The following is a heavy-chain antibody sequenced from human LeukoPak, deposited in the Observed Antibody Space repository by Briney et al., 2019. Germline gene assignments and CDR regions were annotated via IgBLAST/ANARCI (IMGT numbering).Heavy chain of an antibody. V-gene: IGHV1-24*01. CDR3: ASARRWLQFSYFDY. CDR2: FHPEDDEI. Sequence: GASVKVSCTVSGSSLSGLSMHWVRHSPPKGLEWLGGFHPEDDEIIYAQNFQGRVTMTEDTSTDTAYMEVRSLRSEDTAVYYCASARRWLQFSYFDYWGQGTLVTVSS. D-gene: IGHD5-24*01. J-gene: IGHJ4*02. CDR1: GSSLSGLS.